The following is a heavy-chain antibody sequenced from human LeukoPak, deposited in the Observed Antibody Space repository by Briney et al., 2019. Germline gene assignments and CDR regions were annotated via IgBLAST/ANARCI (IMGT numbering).Heavy chain of an antibody. D-gene: IGHD7-27*01. Sequence: ETLSLTCAVYGGSFSGYYWSWVRQAPGKGLEWVSVIYSGGNTYYADSVKGRFTISRDNSKNTLYLQMNSLRAEDTAVYYCARDELGIDYWGQGTLVTVSS. J-gene: IGHJ4*02. CDR3: ARDELGIDY. V-gene: IGHV3-53*01. CDR1: GGSFSGYY. CDR2: IYSGGNT.